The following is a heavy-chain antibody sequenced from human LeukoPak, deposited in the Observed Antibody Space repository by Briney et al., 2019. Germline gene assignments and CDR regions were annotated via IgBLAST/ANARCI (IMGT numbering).Heavy chain of an antibody. J-gene: IGHJ4*02. CDR2: IYYSGST. Sequence: TSETLSLTCTVSDGSVSSDGYYWSWIRQPPGKGLEWIGYIYYSGSTNYNPSLKSRVTISVDTSKNQFSLKLSSVTAADTAVYYCARGAGLDYWGQGTLVTVSS. V-gene: IGHV4-61*08. CDR3: ARGAGLDY. CDR1: DGSVSSDGYY.